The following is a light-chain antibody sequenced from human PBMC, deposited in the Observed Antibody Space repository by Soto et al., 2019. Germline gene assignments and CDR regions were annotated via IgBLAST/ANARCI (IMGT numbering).Light chain of an antibody. J-gene: IGKJ1*01. CDR1: QTVGSDY. CDR2: GTS. CDR3: QQYRTSTQT. V-gene: IGKV3-20*01. Sequence: ETVLTQSPGTLSLSPGESATLSCRASQTVGSDYLAWYQQRPGQAPRLLIYGTSSRATGIPDRFSGSGSGTDFTLTISRLEPEDFAVYYCQQYRTSTQTFGQGTKVDIK.